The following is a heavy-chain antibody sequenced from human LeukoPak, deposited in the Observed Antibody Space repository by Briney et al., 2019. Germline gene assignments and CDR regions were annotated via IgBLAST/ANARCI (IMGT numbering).Heavy chain of an antibody. CDR3: ARARVVVAIWFDP. J-gene: IGHJ5*02. Sequence: GGSLRLSCAASGFTFSSYSMNWVRQAPGKGLEWVSSISSSSSYIYYADSVKGRFTISRDNAKNSLYLQMNSLRAEDTAVYYCARARVVVAIWFDPWGQGTLVTVSS. D-gene: IGHD2-15*01. CDR2: ISSSSSYI. CDR1: GFTFSSYS. V-gene: IGHV3-21*04.